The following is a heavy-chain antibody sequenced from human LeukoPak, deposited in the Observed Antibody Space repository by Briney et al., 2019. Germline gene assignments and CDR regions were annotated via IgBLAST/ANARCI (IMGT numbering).Heavy chain of an antibody. J-gene: IGHJ4*02. V-gene: IGHV3-23*01. D-gene: IGHD3-22*01. CDR1: GFTFSSYA. Sequence: GGSLRLSCAASGFTFSSYAMSWVRQAPGKGLEWVSAISGSGGSTYYADSVKGRFTISRDNSKNTLYLQMNSLRAEDTAVYYCAKSHSSGYYVPAGDYWGQGTLATVSS. CDR3: AKSHSSGYYVPAGDY. CDR2: ISGSGGST.